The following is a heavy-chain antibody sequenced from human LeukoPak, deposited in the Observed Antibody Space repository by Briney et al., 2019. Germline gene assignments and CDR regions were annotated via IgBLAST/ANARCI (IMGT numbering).Heavy chain of an antibody. V-gene: IGHV3-30-3*01. CDR3: ARDLKSNIDY. CDR2: ISYDGSNK. Sequence: PGRSLRLSCAASGFTFSSYAMHWVRQAPGKGLEWVAVISYDGSNKYYADSVKGRFTISRDNSKNTLYLQMNSLRAEDTAVYYCARDLKSNIDYWGQGTLVTVSS. J-gene: IGHJ4*02. CDR1: GFTFSSYA.